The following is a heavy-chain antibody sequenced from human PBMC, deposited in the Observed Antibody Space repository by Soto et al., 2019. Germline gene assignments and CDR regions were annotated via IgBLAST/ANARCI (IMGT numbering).Heavy chain of an antibody. D-gene: IGHD6-13*01. Sequence: QLQLQESGPGLVKPSETLSLTCTVSGDSISSRSYYWGWIRQPPGKGLEWIGSIYYGGNTYYNPSLESLVTISVETYNNQFCLNLSSVTDAVTVVYYCASLGGSWYAHYLGYWGQVTLVAVSS. V-gene: IGHV4-39*01. CDR3: ASLGGSWYAHYLGY. CDR2: IYYGGNT. J-gene: IGHJ4*02. CDR1: GDSISSRSYY.